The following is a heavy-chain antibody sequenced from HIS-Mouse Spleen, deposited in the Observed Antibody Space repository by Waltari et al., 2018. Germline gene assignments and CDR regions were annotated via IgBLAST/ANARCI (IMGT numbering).Heavy chain of an antibody. Sequence: QLQLQESGPGLVKPSETLSLTCTVSGCPISSRRYYWAWIRQPPGKGLEWIGSIYYSGSTYYNPSLKSRVTISVDTSKNQFSLKLSSVTAADTAVYYCARHEGQQLVTSLFDYWGQGTLVTVSS. CDR1: GCPISSRRYY. V-gene: IGHV4-39*01. D-gene: IGHD6-13*01. CDR3: ARHEGQQLVTSLFDY. CDR2: IYYSGST. J-gene: IGHJ4*02.